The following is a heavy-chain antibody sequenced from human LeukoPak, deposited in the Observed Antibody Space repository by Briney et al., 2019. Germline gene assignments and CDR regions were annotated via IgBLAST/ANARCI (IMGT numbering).Heavy chain of an antibody. CDR1: GFTFSSYT. Sequence: PGGSLRLSCAASGFTFSSYTINWVRQAPGKGLEWVSTISDSGGSTYYADSLKGWFTISRDNYKNTLYLQMNSLRAEDTAVYYCAKVDYYDSSGNYPNWFDPWGQGTLVTVSS. V-gene: IGHV3-23*01. CDR2: ISDSGGST. D-gene: IGHD3-22*01. J-gene: IGHJ5*02. CDR3: AKVDYYDSSGNYPNWFDP.